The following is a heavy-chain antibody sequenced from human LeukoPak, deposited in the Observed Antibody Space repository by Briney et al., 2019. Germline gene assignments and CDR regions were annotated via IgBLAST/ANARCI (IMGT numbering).Heavy chain of an antibody. V-gene: IGHV4-31*03. CDR2: ISYSGIT. Sequence: SQTLSLTCTVSGGSISSAGYLWSWIRQHPGKGLEWIGYISYSGITYYNPSLKSRVTISVDTSKNQFSLKLNSVTAADTAVYYCARVGRGSDFDYWGQGTLVTVSS. CDR3: ARVGRGSDFDY. CDR1: GGSISSAGYL. J-gene: IGHJ4*02. D-gene: IGHD3-10*01.